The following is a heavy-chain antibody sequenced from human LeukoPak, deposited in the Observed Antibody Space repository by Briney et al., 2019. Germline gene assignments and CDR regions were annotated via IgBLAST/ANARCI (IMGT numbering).Heavy chain of an antibody. D-gene: IGHD1-1*01. Sequence: PSETLSLTCTVSGGSISSYYRSWIRQPPGKGLEWIGYIYYSGSTNYNPSLKSRVTISVDTSKNQFSLQLKSVTAADTAVYYCVSIRLRTSWFDPWGQGTLVTVSS. CDR1: GGSISSYY. CDR2: IYYSGST. J-gene: IGHJ5*02. CDR3: VSIRLRTSWFDP. V-gene: IGHV4-59*12.